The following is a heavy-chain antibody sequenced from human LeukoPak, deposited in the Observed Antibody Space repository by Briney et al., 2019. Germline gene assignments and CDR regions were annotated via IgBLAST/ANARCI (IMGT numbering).Heavy chain of an antibody. CDR1: GDSISSSY. CDR3: ARVRLGRGLDS. D-gene: IGHD6-19*01. V-gene: IGHV4-4*07. Sequence: PSETLSLTCTVSGDSISSSYWGWIRPPAGKGLGWIGRIHTSGSTYYSPSLKSRVTMSVDTSTNQFSLELSSVTAADTAMYFCARVRLGRGLDSWRQGTLVTVSS. J-gene: IGHJ4*02. CDR2: IHTSGST.